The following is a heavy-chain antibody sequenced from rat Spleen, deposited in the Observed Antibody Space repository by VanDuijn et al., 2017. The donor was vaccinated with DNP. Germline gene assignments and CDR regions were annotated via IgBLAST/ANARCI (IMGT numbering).Heavy chain of an antibody. CDR1: GFTFSDYN. V-gene: IGHV5S10*01. D-gene: IGHD1-2*01. CDR2: IIYDGNRT. CDR3: ARSTIAAISPFDY. Sequence: EVQLVESGGGLVQPGRSLKLSCAASGFTFSDYNMAWVRQAPKKGLEWVATIIYDGNRTYYRDSVKGRFTISRDNAKSSLYLQMNSLKSEDTATYYCARSTIAAISPFDYWGQGVMVTVSS. J-gene: IGHJ2*01.